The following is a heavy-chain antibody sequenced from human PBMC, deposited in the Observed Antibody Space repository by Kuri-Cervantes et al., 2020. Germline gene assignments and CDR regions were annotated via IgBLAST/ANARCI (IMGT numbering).Heavy chain of an antibody. Sequence: GSLRLSCTVSGASISTYYWSWIRQPQGKGLEWIGYIYHSGSTNHNPSLKSRVTISVDTSKNQFSLKLSSVTAADTAVYYCARRRGRGYYDSSGYWFDPWGQGTLVTVSS. J-gene: IGHJ5*02. CDR2: IYHSGST. CDR3: ARRRGRGYYDSSGYWFDP. CDR1: GASISTYY. V-gene: IGHV4-59*12. D-gene: IGHD3-22*01.